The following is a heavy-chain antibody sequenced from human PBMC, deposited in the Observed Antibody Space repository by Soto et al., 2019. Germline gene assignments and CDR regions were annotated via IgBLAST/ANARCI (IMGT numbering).Heavy chain of an antibody. Sequence: QVQLQESGPGLVKPSETLSLTCTVSGGSISSYYWSWIRQPPGKGLEWIGYIYYSGSTNYNPSLKSRVTISVDTSKNPFSLKLSSVTAADTAVHYCVRDSRTMRYYYYYYYMDVWGKGTTVTVSS. CDR2: IYYSGST. CDR3: VRDSRTMRYYYYYYYMDV. D-gene: IGHD2-8*01. CDR1: GGSISSYY. V-gene: IGHV4-59*01. J-gene: IGHJ6*03.